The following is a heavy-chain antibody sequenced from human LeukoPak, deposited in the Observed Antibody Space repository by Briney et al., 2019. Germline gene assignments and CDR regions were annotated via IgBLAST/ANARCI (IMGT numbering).Heavy chain of an antibody. Sequence: ASVKVSCKASGYTFTSYAMHWVRQAPGQRLEWMGWINAGNGNTKYSQEFQGRVTITRDTSASTAYMELSSLRSEDMAVYYCARAGKAYSYGSNYPYYFDYWGQGTLVTVSS. CDR3: ARAGKAYSYGSNYPYYFDY. V-gene: IGHV1-3*03. D-gene: IGHD5-18*01. CDR2: INAGNGNT. J-gene: IGHJ4*02. CDR1: GYTFTSYA.